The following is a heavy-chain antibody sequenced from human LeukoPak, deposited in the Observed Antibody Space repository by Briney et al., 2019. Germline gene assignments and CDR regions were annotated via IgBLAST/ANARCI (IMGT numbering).Heavy chain of an antibody. CDR3: TRGFDR. D-gene: IGHD3-10*01. CDR2: IYNSGRT. J-gene: IGHJ5*02. CDR1: GGPISRGGYF. Sequence: PSQTLSLTCAVSGGPISRGGYFWSWIRQPPGKGLEWIGYIYNSGRTFYNPSLKTRVTISVDSSKNQFSQNLSSVTAADTAVYYCTRGFDRWGQGTQVTVSS. V-gene: IGHV4-30-2*01.